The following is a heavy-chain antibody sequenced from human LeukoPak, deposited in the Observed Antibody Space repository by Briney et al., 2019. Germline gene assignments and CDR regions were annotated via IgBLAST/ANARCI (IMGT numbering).Heavy chain of an antibody. CDR1: GFTFKTAW. CDR3: TIIPPYQYGWMFCFDS. Sequence: GGSLRLSCAGSGFTFKTAWMTWVRQAPGKGLEWVGRVKSEADGGTIDYGAPVKGRFTITRDDSKNTVFLQMDSLQPDDTAIYYCTIIPPYQYGWMFCFDSWGQGTLVTVSS. J-gene: IGHJ4*02. D-gene: IGHD6-19*01. V-gene: IGHV3-15*01. CDR2: VKSEADGGTI.